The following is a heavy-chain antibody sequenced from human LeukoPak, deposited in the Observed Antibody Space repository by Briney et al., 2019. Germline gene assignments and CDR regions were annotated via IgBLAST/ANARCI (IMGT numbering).Heavy chain of an antibody. CDR1: GGSISSGDYY. CDR2: IYYSGST. CDR3: ARAGIKPGYNWFDP. V-gene: IGHV4-30-4*01. J-gene: IGHJ5*02. Sequence: NPSQTLSLTCTVSGGSISSGDYYWSWIRQPPGKGLEWIGYIYYSGSTYYNPSLKSRVTISVDTSKNQFSLKLSSVTAADTAVYYCARAGIKPGYNWFDPWGQGTLVTVSS. D-gene: IGHD1-14*01.